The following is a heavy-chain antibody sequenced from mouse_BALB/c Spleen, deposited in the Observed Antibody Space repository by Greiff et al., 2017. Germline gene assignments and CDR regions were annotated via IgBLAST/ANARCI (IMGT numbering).Heavy chain of an antibody. J-gene: IGHJ3*01. Sequence: EVKLQESGPGLVKPSQSLSLTCTVTGYSITSDYAWNWIRQFPGNKLEWMGYISYSGSTSYNPSLKSRISITRDTSKNQFFLQLNSVTTEDTATYYCARSAYDYDAWFAYWGQGTLVTVSA. CDR3: ARSAYDYDAWFAY. CDR1: GYSITSDYA. D-gene: IGHD2-4*01. CDR2: ISYSGST. V-gene: IGHV3-2*02.